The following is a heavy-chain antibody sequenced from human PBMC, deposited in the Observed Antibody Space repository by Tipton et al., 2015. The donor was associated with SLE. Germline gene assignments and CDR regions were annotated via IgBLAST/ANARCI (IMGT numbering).Heavy chain of an antibody. CDR3: ARGHPGNSFDY. J-gene: IGHJ4*02. Sequence: TLSLTCTVSGGSISSGGYYWSWIRQHPGKGLGWIGDIYYSGSTYYNPSLKSRVTISLDTSKNQLSLSLTSVTAADTAMYYCARGHPGNSFDYWGQGTLVTVSS. CDR2: IYYSGST. CDR1: GGSISSGGYY. D-gene: IGHD1-14*01. V-gene: IGHV4-31*03.